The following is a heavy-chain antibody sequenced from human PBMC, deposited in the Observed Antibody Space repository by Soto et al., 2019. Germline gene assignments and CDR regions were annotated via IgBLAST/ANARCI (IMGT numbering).Heavy chain of an antibody. CDR2: ISSNGGST. CDR1: GFTFSSYA. J-gene: IGHJ6*03. Sequence: GGSLRLSCAASGFTFSSYAMHWVRQAPGKGLEYVSAISSNGGSTYYANSVKGRFTISRDNSKNTLYLQMGSLRAEDMAVYYCASLGYGDYDYYYMDVWGKGTTVTVSS. V-gene: IGHV3-64*01. D-gene: IGHD4-17*01. CDR3: ASLGYGDYDYYYMDV.